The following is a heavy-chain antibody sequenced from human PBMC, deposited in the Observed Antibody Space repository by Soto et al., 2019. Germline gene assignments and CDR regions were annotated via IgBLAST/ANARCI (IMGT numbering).Heavy chain of an antibody. V-gene: IGHV1-18*01. Sequence: QVQLVQSGAEVKKPGASVKVSCKASGYTFTNFGISWVRQAPGQGLEWMGWISAYNGNTNYAQNFQGRVTMPTDTSTSTAYTELRSLTSDDTVVYCCTRGGTPTDYWSQGTLVTVSS. CDR1: GYTFTNFG. CDR2: ISAYNGNT. CDR3: TRGGTPTDY. D-gene: IGHD3-16*01. J-gene: IGHJ4*02.